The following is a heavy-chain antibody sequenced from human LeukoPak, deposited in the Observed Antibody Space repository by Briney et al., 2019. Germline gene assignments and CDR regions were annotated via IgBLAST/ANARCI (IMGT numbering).Heavy chain of an antibody. CDR3: ARADWSMLDY. Sequence: EASVKVSCKASGYTFTAYYMHWVRQAPGQGLEWMGWINPNSGDTNFAQKFQGRVTMTRDTSISTVYMELSRLRSDDTAVHYCARADWSMLDYWGQGTLVTVSS. CDR2: INPNSGDT. V-gene: IGHV1-2*02. D-gene: IGHD1-1*01. J-gene: IGHJ4*02. CDR1: GYTFTAYY.